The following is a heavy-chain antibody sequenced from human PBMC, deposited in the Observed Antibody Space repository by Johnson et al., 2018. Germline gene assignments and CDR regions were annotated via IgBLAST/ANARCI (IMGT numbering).Heavy chain of an antibody. CDR3: ATETDGFDS. CDR2: ILYDGGNK. Sequence: QVQLVQSGGGVVQXGRSLRLSCAASGFIFSNYAMHWVRQAPGKGLEWVAVILYDGGNKYYADSVKGRFTISRYNSKNTLYLQMKSLKAEDTAVYSCATETDGFDSWGQGTLVTVSS. CDR1: GFIFSNYA. V-gene: IGHV3-30*03. J-gene: IGHJ3*02.